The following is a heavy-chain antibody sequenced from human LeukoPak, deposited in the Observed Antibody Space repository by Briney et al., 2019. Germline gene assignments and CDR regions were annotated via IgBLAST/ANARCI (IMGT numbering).Heavy chain of an antibody. CDR1: GGSISSGDYY. D-gene: IGHD3-10*01. J-gene: IGHJ4*02. Sequence: SETLSLTCTVSGGSISSGDYYWSWIRQPPGKGLEWIGYIYYGGSTYYNPSLKSRVTISVDTSKNQFSLKLSSVTAADTAVYYCARVLAFTMVRGVNDYWGQGTLVTVSS. CDR2: IYYGGST. V-gene: IGHV4-30-4*01. CDR3: ARVLAFTMVRGVNDY.